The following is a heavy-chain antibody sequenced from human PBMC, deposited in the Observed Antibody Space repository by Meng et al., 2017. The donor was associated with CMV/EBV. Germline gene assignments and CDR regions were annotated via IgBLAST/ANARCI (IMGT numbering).Heavy chain of an antibody. J-gene: IGHJ4*02. D-gene: IGHD2-2*01. CDR3: ARDAVVPADAPFHY. CDR1: GYIFNSYG. V-gene: IGHV1-18*01. Sequence: QVQLVPSGAEVKKPGASVKVSCKASGYIFNSYGISWVRQAPGQGLEWMGWISAYNGNTNYAQKLQGRVTMTTDTSTSTAYMELRSLRSDDTAVYYCARDAVVPADAPFHYWGQGTLVTVSS. CDR2: ISAYNGNT.